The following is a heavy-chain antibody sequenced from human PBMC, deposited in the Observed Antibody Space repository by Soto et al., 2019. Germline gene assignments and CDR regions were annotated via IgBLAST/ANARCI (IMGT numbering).Heavy chain of an antibody. CDR3: AKDLGYDFWSGYHDAFDI. CDR2: ISGSGGST. J-gene: IGHJ3*02. CDR1: GFTFSSYA. Sequence: PGGSLRLSCAASGFTFSSYAMSWVRQAPGKGLEWVSAISGSGGSTYYADSVKGRFTISRDNSKNTLYLQMNSLRAEDTAVYYCAKDLGYDFWSGYHDAFDIWGQGTMVTVSS. V-gene: IGHV3-23*01. D-gene: IGHD3-3*01.